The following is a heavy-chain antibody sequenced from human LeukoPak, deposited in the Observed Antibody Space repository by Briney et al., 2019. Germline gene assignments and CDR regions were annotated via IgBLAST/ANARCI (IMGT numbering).Heavy chain of an antibody. CDR1: GFTFNSYW. CDR2: IKKDGSEK. CDR3: AKDLRRLPIYVDY. Sequence: GGSLRLSCAASGFTFNSYWMSWVRQAPGKGLEWVANIKKDGSEKYYVDSVKGRFTISRDNAKNSLYLEMNSLRPEDTAFYYCAKDLRRLPIYVDYWGQGTLVTVSS. D-gene: IGHD5-18*01. V-gene: IGHV3-7*03. J-gene: IGHJ4*02.